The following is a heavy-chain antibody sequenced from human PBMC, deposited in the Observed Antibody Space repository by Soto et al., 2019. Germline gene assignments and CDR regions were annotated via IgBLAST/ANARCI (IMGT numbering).Heavy chain of an antibody. CDR2: FYPAGST. D-gene: IGHD3-22*01. J-gene: IGHJ1*01. Sequence: EVQLVESGGGLVQPGGSLRLSCAASGFTVTSNYMSWVRQAPGRGLEWFSIFYPAGSTYYADSVQGRFTISTDSSKNILYLKMNSLRAEDTAVYYCAKVGDSSGYAKYFHHWGQGTLVTVSS. CDR1: GFTVTSNY. V-gene: IGHV3-66*01. CDR3: AKVGDSSGYAKYFHH.